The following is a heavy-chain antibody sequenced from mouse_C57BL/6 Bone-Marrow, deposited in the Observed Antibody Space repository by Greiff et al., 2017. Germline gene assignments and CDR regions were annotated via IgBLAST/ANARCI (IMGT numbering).Heavy chain of an antibody. D-gene: IGHD1-1*01. J-gene: IGHJ1*03. V-gene: IGHV5-6*01. CDR2: ISSGGSYT. Sequence: EVQRVESGGDLVKPGGSLKLSCAASGFTFSSYGMSWVRQTPDKRLEWVATISSGGSYTYYPDSVKGRFTISRDNAKNTLYLQMSSLKSEDTAMYYCARVITTVVATSDVWGTGTTVTVSS. CDR1: GFTFSSYG. CDR3: ARVITTVVATSDV.